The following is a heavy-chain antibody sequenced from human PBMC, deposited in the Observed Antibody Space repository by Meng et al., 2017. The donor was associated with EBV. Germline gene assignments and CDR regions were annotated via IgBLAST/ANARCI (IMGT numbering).Heavy chain of an antibody. Sequence: HVQRVQWWADVQKPGPSLKGSCKASGYTFTGYYMHWVRQAPGKGLEWMGRINPNSGGTNYAQKFQGRVTMTRDTSISTAYMELSRLRSDDTAVYYCARVGIAVAGTGDYWGQGTLVTVSS. D-gene: IGHD6-19*01. CDR3: ARVGIAVAGTGDY. V-gene: IGHV1-2*06. CDR1: GYTFTGYY. J-gene: IGHJ4*02. CDR2: INPNSGGT.